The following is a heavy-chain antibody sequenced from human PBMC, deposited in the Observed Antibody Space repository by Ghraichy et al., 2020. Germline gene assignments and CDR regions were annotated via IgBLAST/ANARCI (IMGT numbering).Heavy chain of an antibody. CDR3: AREPFTAPAY. Sequence: GSLRFSCEASGFTFSSYWMHWVRQAPGKGLVWVSQINGDASSTHYADSVKGRFSISRDNAKNTLYLQMNSLRAEDTAVYYCAREPFTAPAYWGQGTLVTVSS. CDR1: GFTFSSYW. D-gene: IGHD2-21*02. J-gene: IGHJ4*02. V-gene: IGHV3-74*01. CDR2: INGDASST.